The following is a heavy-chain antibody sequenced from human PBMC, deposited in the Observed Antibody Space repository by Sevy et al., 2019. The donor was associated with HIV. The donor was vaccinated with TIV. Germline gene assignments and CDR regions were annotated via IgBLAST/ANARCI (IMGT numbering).Heavy chain of an antibody. Sequence: GGSLRLSCAASGFTFSSYEMSWVRQAPGKGLEWVSYISSSSSYIYYADSVKGRFTISRDNAKNSLYLQMNSLRAEDTAVYYCAPSGSYLSFDYWGQGTLVTVSS. CDR1: GFTFSSYE. D-gene: IGHD1-26*01. CDR2: ISSSSSYI. CDR3: APSGSYLSFDY. V-gene: IGHV3-21*05. J-gene: IGHJ4*02.